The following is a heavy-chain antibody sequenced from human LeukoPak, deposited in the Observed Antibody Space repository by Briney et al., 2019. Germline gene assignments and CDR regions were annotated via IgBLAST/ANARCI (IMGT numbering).Heavy chain of an antibody. CDR1: GYTFTSYG. V-gene: IGHV1-46*01. D-gene: IGHD2-2*02. CDR3: ARALGYCSSTSCYNDKPTNNWFDP. Sequence: ASVKVSCKASGYTFTSYGISWVRQAPGQGLEWMGIINPGGGRISYAQKFQGRVTMTRDMSTSTVYMELSSLRSEDTAVYYCARALGYCSSTSCYNDKPTNNWFDPWGQGTLVTVSS. J-gene: IGHJ5*02. CDR2: INPGGGRI.